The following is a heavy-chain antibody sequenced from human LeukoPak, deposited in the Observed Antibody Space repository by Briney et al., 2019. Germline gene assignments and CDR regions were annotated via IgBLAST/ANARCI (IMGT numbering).Heavy chain of an antibody. CDR3: ARGVAGTRDY. D-gene: IGHD6-19*01. V-gene: IGHV3-7*05. Sequence: GGSLRLSCAASGFTFSNYDMHWVRQAPGKGLEWVANIKQDGSEKYYVDSVKGRFTISRDNAKNSLYLQMNSLRVEDTAVYYCARGVAGTRDYWGQGTLVTVSS. CDR1: GFTFSNYD. CDR2: IKQDGSEK. J-gene: IGHJ4*02.